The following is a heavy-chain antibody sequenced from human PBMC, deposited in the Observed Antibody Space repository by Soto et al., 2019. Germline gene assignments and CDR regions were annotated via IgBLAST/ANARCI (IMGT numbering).Heavy chain of an antibody. CDR1: GGTFSSYA. CDR3: ARERVSAFDI. D-gene: IGHD3-22*01. J-gene: IGHJ3*02. Sequence: GASVKVSCKASGGTFSSYAISWVRQAPGQGLEWMGEIIPIFGSTNYAQKFQGRVTMTADESTSTAYMELSSLRSEDTAVYYCARERVSAFDIWGQGTMVTVSS. CDR2: IIPIFGST. V-gene: IGHV1-69*13.